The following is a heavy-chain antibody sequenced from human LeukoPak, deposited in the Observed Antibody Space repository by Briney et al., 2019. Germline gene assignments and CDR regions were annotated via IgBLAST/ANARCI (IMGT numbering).Heavy chain of an antibody. V-gene: IGHV3-7*05. CDR3: ARKMNIVGAQGWGYGLDV. D-gene: IGHD1-26*01. J-gene: IGHJ6*02. CDR1: GFPLVNNW. CDR2: IKQDGRET. Sequence: GGSLRLSCAASGFPLVNNWMTWVRQSPGKGLECVATIKQDGRETYYVDSVKGRFTISRDNAKRSLYLQMNSLRAEDTAVYYCARKMNIVGAQGWGYGLDVWGHGTTVTVSS.